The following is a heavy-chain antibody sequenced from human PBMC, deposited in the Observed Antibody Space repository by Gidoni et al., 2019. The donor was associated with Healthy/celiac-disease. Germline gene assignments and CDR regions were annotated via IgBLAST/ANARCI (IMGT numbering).Heavy chain of an antibody. CDR2: IYYSGST. CDR3: ARAYSGSYLDAFDI. CDR1: GGSVSSGSYY. D-gene: IGHD1-26*01. Sequence: QVQLQESGPGLVKPSEPLSLTCTVSGGSVSSGSYYWSWIRQPPGKGLEWIGYIYYSGSTNYNPSLKSRVTISVDTSKNQFSLKLSSVTAADTAVYYCARAYSGSYLDAFDIWGQGTMVTVSS. V-gene: IGHV4-61*01. J-gene: IGHJ3*02.